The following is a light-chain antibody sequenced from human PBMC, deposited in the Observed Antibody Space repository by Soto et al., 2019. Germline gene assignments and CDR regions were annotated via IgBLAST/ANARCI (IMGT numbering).Light chain of an antibody. CDR3: SSYTSSSLLV. Sequence: QSALTQPASVSGSPGQSITISCTGTSSDVGGYNSVSWYQQHPGKAPKLMIYDVTNWPSGVSDRFSGSKSGNTAALTISILQADDEADYYCSSYTSSSLLVFGGGTKLTVL. CDR2: DVT. J-gene: IGLJ2*01. CDR1: SSDVGGYNS. V-gene: IGLV2-14*01.